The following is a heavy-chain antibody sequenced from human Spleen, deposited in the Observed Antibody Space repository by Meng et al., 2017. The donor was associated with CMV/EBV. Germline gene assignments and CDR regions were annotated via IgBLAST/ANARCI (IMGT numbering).Heavy chain of an antibody. Sequence: SETLSLTCTVSGGSISPYYWNWIRQPPGKGLEWIGFIYHSGSTNYNPSLKSRVTISVDTSKNQFSPNLNSVTAADTAVYFCARWLGSAFDYWGQGTLVTVSS. CDR2: IYHSGST. CDR3: ARWLGSAFDY. D-gene: IGHD3-22*01. J-gene: IGHJ4*02. CDR1: GGSISPYY. V-gene: IGHV4-59*01.